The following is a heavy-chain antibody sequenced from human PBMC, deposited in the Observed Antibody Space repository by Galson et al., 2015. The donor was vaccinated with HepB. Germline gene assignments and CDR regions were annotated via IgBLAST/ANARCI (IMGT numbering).Heavy chain of an antibody. CDR3: ARGGLGGYSYGWGVNWFDP. Sequence: SLRLSCAASGFTFSDYYMSWIRQAPGKGLEWVSYISSSSSYTNYADSVKGRFTISRDNAKNSLYLQMNSLRAEDTAVYYCARGGLGGYSYGWGVNWFDPWGQGTLVTVSS. CDR2: ISSSSSYT. D-gene: IGHD5-18*01. V-gene: IGHV3-11*06. CDR1: GFTFSDYY. J-gene: IGHJ5*02.